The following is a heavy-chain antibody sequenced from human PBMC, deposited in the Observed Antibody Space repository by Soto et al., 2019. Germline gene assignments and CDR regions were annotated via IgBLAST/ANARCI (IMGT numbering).Heavy chain of an antibody. CDR2: ISGSARST. V-gene: IGHV3-23*01. CDR3: AKDLSGGTFLAYLDY. D-gene: IGHD2-15*01. CDR1: GFTFSSFA. Sequence: LRLSCTASGFTFSSFAMSWVRQAPGKGLEWVSGISGSARSTYYADSVKGRFTISRDNSKNTLFLEMNSLRAEDTALYFCAKDLSGGTFLAYLDYWGLGTLVTVSS. J-gene: IGHJ4*02.